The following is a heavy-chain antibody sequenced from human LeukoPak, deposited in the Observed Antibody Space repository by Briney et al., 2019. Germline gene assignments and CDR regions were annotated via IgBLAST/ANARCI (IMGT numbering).Heavy chain of an antibody. V-gene: IGHV1-2*02. CDR1: GYTFTSYY. D-gene: IGHD3-10*01. CDR3: ARGPTAVRGVINDY. J-gene: IGHJ4*02. CDR2: INPNSGGT. Sequence: ASVTVSCKASGYTFTSYYMHWVRQAPGQGLEWMGWINPNSGGTNYAQKFQGRVTMTRDTSISTAYMELSRLRSDDTTVYYCARGPTAVRGVINDYWGQGTLVTVSS.